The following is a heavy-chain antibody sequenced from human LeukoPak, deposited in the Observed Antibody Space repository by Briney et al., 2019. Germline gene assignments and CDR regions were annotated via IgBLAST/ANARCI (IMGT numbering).Heavy chain of an antibody. D-gene: IGHD6-19*01. CDR3: ARDAVAGTDYFDY. V-gene: IGHV1-2*04. CDR2: INPNSGGT. Sequence: ASVKVPCKASGYTFTGYYMHWVRQAPGQGLEWMGWINPNSGGTNYAQKFQGWVTMTRDTSISTAYMELSRLRSDDTAVYYCARDAVAGTDYFDYWGQGTLVTVSS. CDR1: GYTFTGYY. J-gene: IGHJ4*02.